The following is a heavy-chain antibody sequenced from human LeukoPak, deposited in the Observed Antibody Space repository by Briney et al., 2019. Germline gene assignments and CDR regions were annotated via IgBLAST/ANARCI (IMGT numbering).Heavy chain of an antibody. V-gene: IGHV4-4*07. J-gene: IGHJ6*02. D-gene: IGHD3-3*01. Sequence: SETLSLTCTVSGGSISSYYWSWIRQPAGKGLEWIGRIYTSGSTNYNPSLKSRVAMSVDTSKNQFSLKLSSVTAADTAVYYCARDLRFLEWLFSSYYYYGMDVWGQGTTVTVSS. CDR3: ARDLRFLEWLFSSYYYYGMDV. CDR2: IYTSGST. CDR1: GGSISSYY.